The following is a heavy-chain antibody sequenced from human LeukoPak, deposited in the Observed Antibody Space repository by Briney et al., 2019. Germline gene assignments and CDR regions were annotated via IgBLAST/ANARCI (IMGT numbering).Heavy chain of an antibody. CDR1: GFTFDDYA. CDR2: TDSGGST. Sequence: GGSLRLSCAASGFTFDDYAMHWVRQAPGKGLGWVSVTDSGGSTHYADSVKGRFTISRDNSKNTLYLQMNSLRAEDTAVYYCARGGYYYYMDVWGKGTTVTISS. V-gene: IGHV3-53*01. D-gene: IGHD5-12*01. J-gene: IGHJ6*03. CDR3: ARGGYYYYMDV.